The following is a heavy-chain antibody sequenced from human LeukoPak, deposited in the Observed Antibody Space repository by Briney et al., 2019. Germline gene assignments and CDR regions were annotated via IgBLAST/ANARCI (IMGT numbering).Heavy chain of an antibody. CDR2: ISGSGGST. CDR1: GFTVSSNY. V-gene: IGHV3-23*01. D-gene: IGHD5-12*01. Sequence: GGSLRLSCAASGFTVSSNYMSWVRQAPGKGLEWVSAISGSGGSTYYADSVKGRFTISRDNSKNTLYLQMNSLRAEDTAVYYCARSRGIVAATYFDYWGQEPWSPSPQ. CDR3: ARSRGIVAATYFDY. J-gene: IGHJ4*01.